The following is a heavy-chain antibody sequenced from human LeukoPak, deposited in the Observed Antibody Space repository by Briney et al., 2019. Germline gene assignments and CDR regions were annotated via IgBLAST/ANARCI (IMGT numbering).Heavy chain of an antibody. CDR2: ISSSSSTI. D-gene: IGHD3-3*01. CDR3: AKDLSFAVEDEVGYYYYGMDV. V-gene: IGHV3-48*01. Sequence: PGGSLRLSCAASGFTFSSYSMNWVRQAPGKGLEWVSYISSSSSTIYYADSVKGRFTISRDNSKNTLYLQMNSLRAEDTAVYYCAKDLSFAVEDEVGYYYYGMDVWGQGTTVTVSS. CDR1: GFTFSSYS. J-gene: IGHJ6*02.